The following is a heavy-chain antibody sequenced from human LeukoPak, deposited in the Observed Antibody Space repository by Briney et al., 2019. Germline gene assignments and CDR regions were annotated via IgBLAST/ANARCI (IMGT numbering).Heavy chain of an antibody. CDR2: MNPNSGNT. Sequence: ASVKVSCKASGYTFTSYDINWVRQATGQGLEWMGWMNPNSGNTGHAQKFQGRVTMTRNTSINTAYMELSSLRSEDTAVYYCARVESLRGSYWGYWGQGTLVTASS. D-gene: IGHD1-26*01. CDR1: GYTFTSYD. J-gene: IGHJ4*02. CDR3: ARVESLRGSYWGY. V-gene: IGHV1-8*01.